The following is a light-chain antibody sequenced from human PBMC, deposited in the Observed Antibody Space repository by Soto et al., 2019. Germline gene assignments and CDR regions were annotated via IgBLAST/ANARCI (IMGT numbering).Light chain of an antibody. J-gene: IGKJ4*01. Sequence: DTVLTQSPGTLSLSPGERATLSCRASQSVGTYLAWYQQKPGQAPRLLIHDASNRATGIPARFSGSGSGTDFTLTISSLEPEDFAVYYCQQRSNWPRVTFGGGTKVDIK. V-gene: IGKV3-11*01. CDR1: QSVGTY. CDR2: DAS. CDR3: QQRSNWPRVT.